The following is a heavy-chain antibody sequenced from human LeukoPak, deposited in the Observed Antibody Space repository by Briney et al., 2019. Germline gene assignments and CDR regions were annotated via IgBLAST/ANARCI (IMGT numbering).Heavy chain of an antibody. CDR1: GLTVSNHW. J-gene: IGHJ5*02. D-gene: IGHD5-18*01. V-gene: IGHV3-7*03. CDR3: ASLDTAKQPLANH. Sequence: GGSLRLSCVASGLTVSNHWMSWVRQAPGKGLEWVANIREERGQEYYVDSVKGRFTISKNSAKNSLYLQMNTLRVEDTAMYYFASLDTAKQPLANHWGQGTLVTVSS. CDR2: IREERGQE.